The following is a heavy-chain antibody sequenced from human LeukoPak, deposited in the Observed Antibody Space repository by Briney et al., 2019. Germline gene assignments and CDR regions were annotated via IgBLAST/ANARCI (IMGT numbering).Heavy chain of an antibody. CDR3: TAWSADLNAFDI. V-gene: IGHV3-49*04. Sequence: AGGSLRLSCAASGFTFSSYSMNWVRQAPGRGLEWVGFIRSKAYGETTDYAASVQGRFTISRDDSKSIAYLQMDSLKTEDTAVYFFTAWSADLNAFDIWGQGTLATVSS. J-gene: IGHJ3*02. CDR2: IRSKAYGETT. D-gene: IGHD3/OR15-3a*01. CDR1: GFTFSSYS.